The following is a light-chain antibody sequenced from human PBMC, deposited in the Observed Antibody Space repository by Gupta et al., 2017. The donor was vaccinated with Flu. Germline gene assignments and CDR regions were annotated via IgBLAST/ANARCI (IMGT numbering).Light chain of an antibody. CDR1: QSVSSSY. CDR3: QQYGSSQWT. J-gene: IGKJ1*01. CDR2: GAS. V-gene: IGKV3-20*01. Sequence: EIVLTQSPGTLSLSPRERATLSCRASQSVSSSYLAWYQQKLGQAPRLLIYGASSRATGIPDRFSGSGSGTDFTLTISRLEPEDFAVYYCQQYGSSQWTFGQGTKVEV.